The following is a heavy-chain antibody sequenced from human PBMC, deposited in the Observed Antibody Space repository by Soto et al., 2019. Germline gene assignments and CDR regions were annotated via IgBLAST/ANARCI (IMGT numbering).Heavy chain of an antibody. CDR1: GFTFSSYG. J-gene: IGHJ4*02. CDR3: AKGMDYYDSSGYQWGLDY. Sequence: GGSLRLSCAASGFTFSSYGMHWVRQAPGKGLEWVAVISYDGSNKYYADSVKGRFTISRDNSKNTLYLQMNSLRAEDTAVYYCAKGMDYYDSSGYQWGLDYWGQGTLVTVSS. D-gene: IGHD3-22*01. CDR2: ISYDGSNK. V-gene: IGHV3-30*18.